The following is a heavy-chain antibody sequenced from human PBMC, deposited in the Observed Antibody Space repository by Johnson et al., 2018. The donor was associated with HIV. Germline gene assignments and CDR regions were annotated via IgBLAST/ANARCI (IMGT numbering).Heavy chain of an antibody. CDR1: GFTFDDYT. J-gene: IGHJ3*02. V-gene: IGHV3-43*01. CDR2: ISWDGGST. CDR3: AKGIMITFGVVIVKPHALDI. Sequence: VQLVESGGGLVQPGGSLRLSCAASGFTFDDYTMHWVRQAPGKGLEWVSLISWDGGSTYYADSVKGRFTISRDNSKNSLYLQMNSLRTEDTALYYCAKGIMITFGVVIVKPHALDIWGQGTMVTVSS. D-gene: IGHD3-16*02.